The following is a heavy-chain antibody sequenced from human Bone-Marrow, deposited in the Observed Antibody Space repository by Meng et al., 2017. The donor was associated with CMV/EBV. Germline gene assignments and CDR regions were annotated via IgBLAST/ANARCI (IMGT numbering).Heavy chain of an antibody. CDR3: TAYIVGTTSDN. CDR1: GFTFTNAW. J-gene: IGHJ4*02. CDR2: IKSKSDGGTT. V-gene: IGHV3-15*01. Sequence: GESLKIYCSASGFTFTNAWMSWVRQAPGKGLEWIGRIKSKSDGGTTDYAAPVKGRFTISRDDSKDTLYLQLNSLKTEDTAVYYCTAYIVGTTSDNWGQGTLVTVSS. D-gene: IGHD1-26*01.